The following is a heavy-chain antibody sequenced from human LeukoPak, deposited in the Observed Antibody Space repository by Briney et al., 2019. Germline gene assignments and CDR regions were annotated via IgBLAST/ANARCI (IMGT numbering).Heavy chain of an antibody. CDR3: ASIVYYYYYYMDV. CDR1: GFTFSSYS. Sequence: GSLRLSCAASGFTFSSYSMNWVRQPPGKGLEWIGEINHSGSTNYNPSLKSRVTISVDTSKNQFSLKLSSVTAADTAVYYCASIVYYYYYYMDVWGKGTTVTVSS. J-gene: IGHJ6*03. V-gene: IGHV4-34*01. CDR2: INHSGST. D-gene: IGHD3-16*02.